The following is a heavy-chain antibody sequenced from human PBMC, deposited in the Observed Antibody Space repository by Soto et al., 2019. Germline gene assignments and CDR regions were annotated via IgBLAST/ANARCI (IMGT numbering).Heavy chain of an antibody. D-gene: IGHD6-13*01. CDR1: GGSISGSSYY. CDR2: IYYSGIT. CDR3: ASIVAAFDY. Sequence: SETLSLTCTVSGGSISGSSYYWGWIRQPPGKGLEWIGSIYYSGITYYNPSLKSRVTISVDTSKNQFSLKLSSVTAADTAVYYCASIVAAFDYWGQGTLVTVS. V-gene: IGHV4-39*01. J-gene: IGHJ4*02.